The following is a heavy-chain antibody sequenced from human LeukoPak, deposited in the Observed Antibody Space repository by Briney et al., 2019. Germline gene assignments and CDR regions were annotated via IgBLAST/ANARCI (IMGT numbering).Heavy chain of an antibody. Sequence: SVKVSCKASGGTFSSYAISWVRQAPGQGLEWMGGIIPIFDTANYAQKFQGRVTMTRDTSTSTVYMELSSLRSDDTAVYYCARDPITVTTINLHFDHWGQGALVTVSS. CDR3: ARDPITVTTINLHFDH. V-gene: IGHV1-69*05. D-gene: IGHD4-17*01. J-gene: IGHJ4*02. CDR1: GGTFSSYA. CDR2: IIPIFDTA.